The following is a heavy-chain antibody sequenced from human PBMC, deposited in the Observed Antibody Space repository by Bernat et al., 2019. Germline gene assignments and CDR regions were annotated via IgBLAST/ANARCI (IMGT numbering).Heavy chain of an antibody. D-gene: IGHD1-20*01. J-gene: IGHJ6*03. CDR2: IYSGGST. CDR3: AREGSITGTWSLYDDVDV. CDR1: GFIVSSNY. V-gene: IGHV3-53*01. Sequence: EVQLVESGGGLIQPGGSLRLSCAASGFIVSSNYMSWVRQAPGKGLEWVSAIYSGGSTYYADSVKGRFTISIVNSKNSLYLQMNSLRAEDTAVYYCAREGSITGTWSLYDDVDVWGKGTTVTVSS.